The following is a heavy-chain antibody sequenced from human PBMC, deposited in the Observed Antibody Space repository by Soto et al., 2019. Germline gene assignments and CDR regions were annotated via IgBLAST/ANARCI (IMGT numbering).Heavy chain of an antibody. CDR2: IYYFGTT. D-gene: IGHD6-6*01. V-gene: IGHV4-39*01. CDR1: DGSISSSSYS. Sequence: QLQLRESGPRLVNPSETLSLTCSVSDGSISSSSYSWGWIRQPPGKGLEWIGIIYYFGTTYYNPSLKSRVTISVDTSKNQVSLEVSSVTAADTAVYYCASCWAYYSSSACAFDIWGQGSMVTVSS. J-gene: IGHJ3*02. CDR3: ASCWAYYSSSACAFDI.